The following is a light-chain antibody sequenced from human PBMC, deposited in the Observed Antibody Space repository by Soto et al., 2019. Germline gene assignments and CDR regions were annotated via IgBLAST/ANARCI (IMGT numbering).Light chain of an antibody. CDR3: QQSYSFPRT. Sequence: EIQMTMSPSTLSGTVGDRVTITCQTSQSINTHLYWYQQKPGKPPKRLIHAISSLQRGVPSRFSGSGSGTDFTLTISSLQPEDSATYYCQQSYSFPRTFGQGTIVDIK. J-gene: IGKJ1*01. V-gene: IGKV1-39*01. CDR2: AIS. CDR1: QSINTH.